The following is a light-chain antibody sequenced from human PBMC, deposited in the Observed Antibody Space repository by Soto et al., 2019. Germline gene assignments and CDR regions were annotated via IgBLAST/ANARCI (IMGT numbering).Light chain of an antibody. CDR1: QSVNNN. J-gene: IGKJ3*01. CDR2: GAS. CDR3: QQYNNWPPVT. Sequence: EIVMTQSPATLSVSPGERATLSCRASQSVNNNLAWYQQKPGQAPRLLIYGASTRATGIPARFSGSGSGTEFTLPISSLQSEDFAGYFYQQYNNWPPVTFGPGTKVDI. V-gene: IGKV3-15*01.